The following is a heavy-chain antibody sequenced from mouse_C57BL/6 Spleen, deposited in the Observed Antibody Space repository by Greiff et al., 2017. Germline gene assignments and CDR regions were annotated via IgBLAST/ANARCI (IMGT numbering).Heavy chain of an antibody. V-gene: IGHV1-76*01. CDR3: LNWDFAY. CDR1: GYTFTDYY. Sequence: QVQLKESGAELVRPGASVKLSCKASGYTFTDYYINWVKQRPGQGLEWIARIYPGSGNTYYNEKFKGKATLTAEKSSSTAYMQLSSLTSEDSAVYFCLNWDFAYWGQGTLVTVSA. CDR2: IYPGSGNT. J-gene: IGHJ3*01. D-gene: IGHD4-1*01.